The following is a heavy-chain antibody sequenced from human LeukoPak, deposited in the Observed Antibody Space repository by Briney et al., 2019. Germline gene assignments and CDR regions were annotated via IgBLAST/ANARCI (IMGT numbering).Heavy chain of an antibody. CDR3: ARGEVGVGSTLFDY. CDR1: GFTFTSYW. D-gene: IGHD1-26*01. CDR2: ISGSGSSK. J-gene: IGHJ4*02. V-gene: IGHV3-48*03. Sequence: GGSLRLSCAASGFTFTSYWMRWVRQSPGKGLEWVSYISGSGSSKYYADSVKGRFTISRDNAKNSLYLQMNSLRAEDTAVYYCARGEVGVGSTLFDYWGQGTLVTVSS.